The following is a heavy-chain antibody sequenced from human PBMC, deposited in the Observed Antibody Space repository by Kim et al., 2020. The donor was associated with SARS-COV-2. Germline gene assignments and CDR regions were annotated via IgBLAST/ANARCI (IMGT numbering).Heavy chain of an antibody. CDR1: GGSISSSNW. Sequence: SETLSLTCAVSGGSISSSNWWSWVRQPPGKGLEWIGDIYNSGSTYYTPSLKSRVTISVDKSKHQFSLQLTSVTAADTAVYYCARHSRNFLAGRAFDIWG. V-gene: IGHV4-4*02. J-gene: IGHJ3*02. CDR3: ARHSRNFLAGRAFDI. D-gene: IGHD3-3*01. CDR2: IYNSGST.